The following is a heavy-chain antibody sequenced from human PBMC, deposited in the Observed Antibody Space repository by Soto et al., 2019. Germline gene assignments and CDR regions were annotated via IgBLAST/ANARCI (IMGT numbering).Heavy chain of an antibody. CDR3: AREKRFGSDYYYYYGMDV. D-gene: IGHD3-10*01. J-gene: IGHJ6*02. V-gene: IGHV3-33*01. CDR2: IWYDGSNK. CDR1: GFTFSSYG. Sequence: GGSLRLSCAASGFTFSSYGMHWVRQAPGKGLEWVAVIWYDGSNKYYADSVKGRFTISRDNSKNTVYLQMNSLRAEDTAVYYCAREKRFGSDYYYYYGMDVWGQGTTVTVSS.